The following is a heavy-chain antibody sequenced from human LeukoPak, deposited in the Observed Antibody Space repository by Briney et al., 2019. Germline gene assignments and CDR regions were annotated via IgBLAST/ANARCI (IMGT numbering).Heavy chain of an antibody. CDR2: INPNSGGT. Sequence: GASVKVSCKASGYTFTGYYMHWVRQAPGQGLEWMGWINPNSGGTNYAQKLQGRVTMTRDTSISTAYMELSRLRSDDTAVYYCAAFLGYCSGGSCYGIDYYYMDVWGKGTTVTVSS. D-gene: IGHD2-15*01. CDR3: AAFLGYCSGGSCYGIDYYYMDV. CDR1: GYTFTGYY. J-gene: IGHJ6*03. V-gene: IGHV1-2*02.